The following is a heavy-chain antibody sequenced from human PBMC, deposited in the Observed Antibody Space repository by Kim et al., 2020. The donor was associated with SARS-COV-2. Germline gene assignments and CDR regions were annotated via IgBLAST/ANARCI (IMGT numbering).Heavy chain of an antibody. V-gene: IGHV3-30*18. CDR1: GFTFSSYS. D-gene: IGHD6-13*01. CDR2: ISYGGSNK. Sequence: GGSLRLSCAASGFTFSSYSVHWVRQAPGKGLEWVASISYGGSNKYYADSVKGRFTISRDNSKNTMYLQMNSLRAEDTAFYYCAKEYEGEQQLAGLRRLYYYYYYGLGSWGQGTTVTVSS. J-gene: IGHJ6*02. CDR3: AKEYEGEQQLAGLRRLYYYYYYGLGS.